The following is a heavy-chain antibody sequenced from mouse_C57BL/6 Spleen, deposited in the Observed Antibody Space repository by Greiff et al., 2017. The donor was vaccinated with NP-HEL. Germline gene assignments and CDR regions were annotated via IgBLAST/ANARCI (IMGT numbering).Heavy chain of an antibody. D-gene: IGHD2-3*01. CDR3: ARGDGYYVAY. Sequence: QVQLKESGPELVKPGASVKISCKASGYSFTSYYIHWVKQRPGQGLEWIGWIYPGSGNTKYNEKFKGKATLTADTSSSTAYMQLSSLTSEDSAVYYCARGDGYYVAYWGQGTLVTVSA. CDR2: IYPGSGNT. J-gene: IGHJ3*01. V-gene: IGHV1-66*01. CDR1: GYSFTSYY.